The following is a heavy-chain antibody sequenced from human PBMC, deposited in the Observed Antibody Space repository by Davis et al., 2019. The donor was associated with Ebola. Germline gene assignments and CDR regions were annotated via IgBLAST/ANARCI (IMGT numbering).Heavy chain of an antibody. CDR3: SKDGGNQVTTHNWFDT. V-gene: IGHV3-30*04. D-gene: IGHD1-14*01. CDR1: GFTFRNYA. J-gene: IGHJ5*02. Sequence: PGGSLRLSCAASGFTFRNYAMHWVRQAPGKGLEWVAVVSHSEREKFYADSVKGRFTISRDNSKDTLYLKMNGLRTEDTSVYYCSKDGGNQVTTHNWFDTWGRGTLVTVSS. CDR2: VSHSEREK.